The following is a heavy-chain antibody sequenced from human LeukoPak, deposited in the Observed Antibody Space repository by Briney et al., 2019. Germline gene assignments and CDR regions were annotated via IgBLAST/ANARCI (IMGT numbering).Heavy chain of an antibody. CDR1: GYTFTCYY. V-gene: IGHV1-2*02. Sequence: GASVKVSCKASGYTFTCYYMHWVRQAPGQGLEWMGWINPNSGGTNYAQKFQGRVTMTRETSISTAYMELSRLRSDDTAVYYCAREPPIYDILTGYSAYWGQGTLVTVSS. CDR3: AREPPIYDILTGYSAY. J-gene: IGHJ4*02. D-gene: IGHD3-9*01. CDR2: INPNSGGT.